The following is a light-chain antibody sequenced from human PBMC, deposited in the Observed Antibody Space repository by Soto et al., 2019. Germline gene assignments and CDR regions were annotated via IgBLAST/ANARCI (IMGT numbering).Light chain of an antibody. CDR1: ISDVGYYNY. J-gene: IGLJ3*02. CDR3: SSYTTSGTLV. V-gene: IGLV2-14*01. Sequence: QSVLTQPASVSGSPGQSITISCTGTISDVGYYNYVSWYQQHPGKAPKLIIYEVTNRPSGVSNRFSGSKSGSTASLTISGLQAEDEADYHCSSYTTSGTLVFGGGTKLTVL. CDR2: EVT.